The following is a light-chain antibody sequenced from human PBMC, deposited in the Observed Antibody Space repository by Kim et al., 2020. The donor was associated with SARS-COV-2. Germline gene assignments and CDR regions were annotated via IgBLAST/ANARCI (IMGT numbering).Light chain of an antibody. V-gene: IGLV2-14*03. CDR1: SIDVGAYDY. J-gene: IGLJ3*02. Sequence: GHADAISCTGSSIDVGAYDYVSGHQQLPGKAPKLMSHDVNDGPSGDSNRCSGSKSGNTESLTISGLQAEDEADYYCSSYTNSDTLVFGGGTQLTVL. CDR3: SSYTNSDTLV. CDR2: DVN.